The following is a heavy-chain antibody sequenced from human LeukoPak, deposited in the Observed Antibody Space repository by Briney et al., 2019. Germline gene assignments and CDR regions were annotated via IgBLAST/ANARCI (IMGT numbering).Heavy chain of an antibody. J-gene: IGHJ4*02. CDR2: IHTSGTT. V-gene: IGHV4-4*07. D-gene: IGHD5-12*01. Sequence: SETLSLTCTVSNGSVGSNFWTYMRQPAGHGLEWIGRIHTSGTTNYNPSLKSRVTMSVDTSKNQFSLELSSVTAADTAVYYCAREETTRSLRAFDCWGQGTLVTVSS. CDR3: AREETTRSLRAFDC. CDR1: NGSVGSNF.